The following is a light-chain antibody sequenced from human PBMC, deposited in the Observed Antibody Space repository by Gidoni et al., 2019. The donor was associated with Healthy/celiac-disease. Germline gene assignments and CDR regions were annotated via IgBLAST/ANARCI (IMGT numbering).Light chain of an antibody. CDR2: QDS. CDR3: QAWDSSKGV. V-gene: IGLV3-1*01. CDR1: KLGDKY. Sequence: SYELTQPPSVSVSPGQTASITCSGDKLGDKYACWYQQKPGQSPVLVIYQDSKRPSGIPERVSGSNSGNTATLTISGTQAMDEADYYCQAWDSSKGVFGGGTKLTVL. J-gene: IGLJ2*01.